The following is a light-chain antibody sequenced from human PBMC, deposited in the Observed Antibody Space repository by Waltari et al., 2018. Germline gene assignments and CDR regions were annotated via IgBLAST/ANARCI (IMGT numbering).Light chain of an antibody. Sequence: IVMTQSPATLPVSPGERATLSCRASQSVSINLAWYQQKPGQAPRLLIYGASTRATDIPARFSGSGSGTELTLTISSLQSEDFAVYYCQQYNNWPHTFGQGTKLEIK. J-gene: IGKJ2*01. CDR3: QQYNNWPHT. CDR2: GAS. CDR1: QSVSIN. V-gene: IGKV3-15*01.